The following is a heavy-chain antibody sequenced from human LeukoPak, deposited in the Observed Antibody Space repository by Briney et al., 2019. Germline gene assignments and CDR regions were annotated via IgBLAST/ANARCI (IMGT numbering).Heavy chain of an antibody. CDR2: IYPGDSDT. CDR1: GYSFTSYW. Sequence: GESLKISCKGSGYSFTSYWIGWVRQMPGKGLEWMGIIYPGDSDTRYSPSFQGQVTISADKSISTAYLQSSSLTASDSAMYYCARPVIFYYDNPQDAFDIWGQGTMVTVSS. D-gene: IGHD3-22*01. V-gene: IGHV5-51*01. J-gene: IGHJ3*02. CDR3: ARPVIFYYDNPQDAFDI.